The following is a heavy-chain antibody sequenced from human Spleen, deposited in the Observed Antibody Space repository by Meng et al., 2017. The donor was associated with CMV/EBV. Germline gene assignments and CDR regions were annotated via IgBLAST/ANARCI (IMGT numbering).Heavy chain of an antibody. V-gene: IGHV3-21*01. CDR3: ARDCSSTSCFGAFDI. CDR1: GFTFSSYS. Sequence: GESLKISCAASGFTFSSYSMNWVRQAPGKGLEWVSSISSSSSYIYYADSVKGRFTISRDNAKNSLYLQMNSLRAEDTAVYYCARDCSSTSCFGAFDIWGQGTMVTVSS. CDR2: ISSSSSYI. D-gene: IGHD2-2*01. J-gene: IGHJ3*02.